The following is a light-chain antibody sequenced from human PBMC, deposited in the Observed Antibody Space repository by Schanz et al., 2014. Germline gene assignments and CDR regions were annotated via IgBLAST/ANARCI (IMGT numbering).Light chain of an antibody. V-gene: IGLV2-11*01. J-gene: IGLJ2*01. CDR2: DVT. CDR3: SSYTSSATVL. Sequence: QSALTQPRSVSGSPGQSVSISCTGTSSGVGDLNYVSWYQQLPGKAPKLMIYDVTNRPSGVSNRFSGSKSGNTASLTISGLQAEDEADYYCSSYTSSATVLFGGGTKLTVL. CDR1: SSGVGDLNY.